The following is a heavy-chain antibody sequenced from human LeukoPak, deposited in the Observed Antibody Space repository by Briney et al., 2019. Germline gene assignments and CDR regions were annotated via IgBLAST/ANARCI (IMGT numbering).Heavy chain of an antibody. J-gene: IGHJ4*02. CDR1: GFTVSSNY. Sequence: GGSLRLSCAASGFTVSSNYMSWVRQAPGKGLEWVSGLYSGGSTYYADSVKGRFTIPRDNSKNTLFLHMDSLRAEDTAVYYCARVKKEYGVSYFFDYWGQGTLVTVSS. CDR2: LYSGGST. D-gene: IGHD1-26*01. CDR3: ARVKKEYGVSYFFDY. V-gene: IGHV3-66*01.